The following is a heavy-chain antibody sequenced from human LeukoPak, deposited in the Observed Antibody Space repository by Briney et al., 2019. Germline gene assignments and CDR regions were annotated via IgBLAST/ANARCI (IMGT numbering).Heavy chain of an antibody. CDR3: AKAPDSACRGALCYPFDY. CDR2: TIGSGIDTKYHT. Sequence: GGSLRLSCTASGFSFSTHAMNWVRHAPGKGLEGVANTIGSGIDTKYHTSHGNSVKGRFTISRDNSKDTMYLQMTSLRDEDTAVYYCAKAPDSACRGALCYPFDYWGQGTLVTVSS. V-gene: IGHV3-23*01. J-gene: IGHJ4*02. CDR1: GFSFSTHA. D-gene: IGHD2-15*01.